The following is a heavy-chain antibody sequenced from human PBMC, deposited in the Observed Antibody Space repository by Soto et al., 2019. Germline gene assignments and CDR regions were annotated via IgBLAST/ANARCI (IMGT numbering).Heavy chain of an antibody. J-gene: IGHJ5*02. CDR2: LTSSGAST. V-gene: IGHV3-23*01. CDR3: ANPRSDTTLLDP. CDR1: GFTFSRYA. D-gene: IGHD1-26*01. Sequence: QLLESGGGLVQPGGSLRLSCAASGFTFSRYAMSWVRQAPGKGLEWVSGLTSSGASTFYADSVKGRFSISRDNSKNIVYLPMDSLRAEDTATYYCANPRSDTTLLDPWGQGTLVTVSS.